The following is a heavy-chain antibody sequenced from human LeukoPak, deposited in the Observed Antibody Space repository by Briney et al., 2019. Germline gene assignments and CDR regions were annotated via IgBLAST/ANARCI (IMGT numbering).Heavy chain of an antibody. J-gene: IGHJ5*02. V-gene: IGHV4-59*01. CDR3: ARVVTIFGVVRGRWFDP. D-gene: IGHD3-3*01. CDR2: IYYSGST. CDR1: GGSISSYY. Sequence: SETLSLTCTVSGGSISSYYWNWIRQPPGKGLEWIGYIYYSGSTNYNPSLKSRVTISVDTSKNQFSLKLSSVTAADTAVYYCARVVTIFGVVRGRWFDPWGQGTLVTVSS.